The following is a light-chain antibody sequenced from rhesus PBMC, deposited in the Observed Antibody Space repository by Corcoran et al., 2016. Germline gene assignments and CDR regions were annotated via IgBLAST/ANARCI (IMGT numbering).Light chain of an antibody. Sequence: DIQLTQSPFSLSASVGDRVSITCRASQGISNYLSWYQQKPGKVPKRLLYAASSLESGVPSRFSDSGSGTEVPLSISSLKPEDFAAYYCLQDNSKRTFGQGTKVEIK. CDR3: LQDNSKRT. CDR1: QGISNY. V-gene: IGKV1-36*01. J-gene: IGKJ1*01. CDR2: AAS.